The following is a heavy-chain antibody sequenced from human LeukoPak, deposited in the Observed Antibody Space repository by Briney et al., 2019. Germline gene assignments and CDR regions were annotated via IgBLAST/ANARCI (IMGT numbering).Heavy chain of an antibody. CDR2: IHSGGTT. CDR3: ARERRYCSGDNCYSGLDY. V-gene: IGHV3-53*01. D-gene: IGHD2-15*01. Sequence: GGSLRLSCALSGFTVSSNYMSWVRQAPGKGLEWVSLIHSGGTTDYADSVKDRFSISRDYSKNTVNLQINSLRAEDTAVYYCARERRYCSGDNCYSGLDYWGQGTQVTVSS. CDR1: GFTVSSNY. J-gene: IGHJ4*02.